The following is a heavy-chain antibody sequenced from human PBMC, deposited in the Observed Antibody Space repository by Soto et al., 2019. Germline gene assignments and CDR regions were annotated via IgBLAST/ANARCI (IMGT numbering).Heavy chain of an antibody. V-gene: IGHV3-73*01. Sequence: EVQLVESGGDLVQPGGSLKLSCAASGFSISGSAIHWVRQASGKGLEWVARIRDKTNGYATGYAASEQGRFTISRDDSKNTAFLQMNSLKTEDTAVYYGTRLDAPGDRALDIWGQGTMVTVSS. CDR1: GFSISGSA. J-gene: IGHJ3*02. CDR3: TRLDAPGDRALDI. CDR2: IRDKTNGYAT.